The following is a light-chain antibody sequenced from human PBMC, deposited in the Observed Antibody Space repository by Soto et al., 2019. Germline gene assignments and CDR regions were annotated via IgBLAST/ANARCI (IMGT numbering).Light chain of an antibody. Sequence: DIVMTQSPDSLAVSLGERATINCKSSQSVLHTSNNENYLAWYQLKAGQPPKLLIYWVSTRESGVPDRFSGSGSGTDFTLTISSLQAEDVAVYYCQQYYSIPPHTFGQGTRVEIK. V-gene: IGKV4-1*01. CDR3: QQYYSIPPHT. CDR2: WVS. J-gene: IGKJ2*01. CDR1: QSVLHTSNNENY.